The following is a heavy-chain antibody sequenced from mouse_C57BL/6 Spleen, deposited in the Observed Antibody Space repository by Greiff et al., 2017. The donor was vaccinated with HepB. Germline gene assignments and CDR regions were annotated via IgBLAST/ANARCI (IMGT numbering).Heavy chain of an antibody. J-gene: IGHJ3*01. CDR3: ARDGLKLSWFAY. CDR2: INPCSGYT. Sequence: QVQLQQSGAELARPGASVKMSCKASGYTFTSYTMHWVKQRHGQGLEWIGYINPCSGYTKYNQKFKDKATLTADKSSSTAYMQLSSLTSEDSAVYYCARDGLKLSWFAYWGQGTLVTVSS. V-gene: IGHV1-4*01. CDR1: GYTFTSYT.